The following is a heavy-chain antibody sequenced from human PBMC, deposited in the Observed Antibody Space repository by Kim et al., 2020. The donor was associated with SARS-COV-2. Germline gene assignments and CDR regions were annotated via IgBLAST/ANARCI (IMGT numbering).Heavy chain of an antibody. V-gene: IGHV4-31*02. J-gene: IGHJ5*02. Sequence: YNPSLKSRVTISVDTSKNQFSLKLSSVTAADTAVYYCASKPSSSWTGFDPWGQGTLVTVSS. D-gene: IGHD6-13*01. CDR3: ASKPSSSWTGFDP.